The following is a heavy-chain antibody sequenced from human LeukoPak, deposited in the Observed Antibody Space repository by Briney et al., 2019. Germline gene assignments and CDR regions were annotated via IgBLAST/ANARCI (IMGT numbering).Heavy chain of an antibody. Sequence: ASVKVSCKVSGYTLTELSMHWVRQAPGKGLEWMGGFDPEDGETIYAQKFQGRVTMTEDTSTDTAYMELSSLRSEDTAVYYCARDTRGCGYSSGCHNWFDPWGQGTLVTVSS. CDR2: FDPEDGET. D-gene: IGHD6-19*01. CDR3: ARDTRGCGYSSGCHNWFDP. V-gene: IGHV1-24*01. CDR1: GYTLTELS. J-gene: IGHJ5*02.